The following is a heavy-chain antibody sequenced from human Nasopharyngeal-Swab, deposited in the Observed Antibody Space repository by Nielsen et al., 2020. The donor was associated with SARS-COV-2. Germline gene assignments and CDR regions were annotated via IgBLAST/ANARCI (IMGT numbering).Heavy chain of an antibody. Sequence: SETLSLTCTVSGDSISSGGYYWSWIRQHPGKGLEWIGYIYYSGSTYYNPSLKSRVTISVDTSKNQFPLKLSSVTAADTAVYYCARFHFYYGSGSTPWFDPWGQGTLVTVSS. V-gene: IGHV4-31*03. J-gene: IGHJ5*02. CDR3: ARFHFYYGSGSTPWFDP. CDR1: GDSISSGGYY. CDR2: IYYSGST. D-gene: IGHD3-10*01.